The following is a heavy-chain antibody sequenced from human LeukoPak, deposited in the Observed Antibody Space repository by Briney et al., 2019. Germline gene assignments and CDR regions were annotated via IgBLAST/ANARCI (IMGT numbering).Heavy chain of an antibody. V-gene: IGHV3-9*01. CDR2: ISWNSGSI. CDR1: GLSFDDYA. CDR3: AKDGDSSGFLYYFAY. Sequence: PGGSLRLSCAASGLSFDDYAMHWVRQAPGKGPEWVSGISWNSGSIGYADSVKGRFTISRDNAKNSLYLQMNSLRAEGTALYYCAKDGDSSGFLYYFAYWGQGTLVTVSS. J-gene: IGHJ4*02. D-gene: IGHD3-22*01.